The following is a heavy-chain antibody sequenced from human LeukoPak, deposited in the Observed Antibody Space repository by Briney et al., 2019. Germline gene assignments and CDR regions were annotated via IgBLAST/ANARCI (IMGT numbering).Heavy chain of an antibody. CDR2: IVVGSGNT. D-gene: IGHD1-26*01. J-gene: IGHJ6*03. CDR1: GFTFTSSA. Sequence: SVKVSCKASGFTFTSSAVQWVRQARGQRLEWIGWIVVGSGNTNYAQKFQERVTITRDMSTSTAYMELSSLRSEDTAVYYCAADGTYNDYYYYMDVWGKGTTVTVSS. V-gene: IGHV1-58*01. CDR3: AADGTYNDYYYYMDV.